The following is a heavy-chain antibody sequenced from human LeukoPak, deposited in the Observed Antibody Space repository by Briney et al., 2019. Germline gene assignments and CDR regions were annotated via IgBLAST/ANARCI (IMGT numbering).Heavy chain of an antibody. D-gene: IGHD2-2*01. V-gene: IGHV1-69*04. J-gene: IGHJ4*02. CDR2: IIPIVGIT. CDR3: AGAHCSSTYCFIEY. Sequence: SVKVSCKASGGTFSSYGFSWVRQAPGQGLEWMGRIIPIVGITNYAQKFQGRVTITADKSTSTAYMELSSLTSEDTAVYYCAGAHCSSTYCFIEYWGQGTLVTVSS. CDR1: GGTFSSYG.